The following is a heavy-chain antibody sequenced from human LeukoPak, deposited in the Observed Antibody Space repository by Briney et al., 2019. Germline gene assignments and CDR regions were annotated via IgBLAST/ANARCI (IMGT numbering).Heavy chain of an antibody. CDR3: ARHLEGPLLYGWFDP. Sequence: GESLKISCKGSGYSFTSYWIGWVRQMPGKGLEWMGIIYPGDSDTRYSPSFRGQVTISADKSISTAYLQWSSLKASDTAMYYCARHLEGPLLYGWFDPWGQGTLVTVSS. CDR1: GYSFTSYW. J-gene: IGHJ5*02. V-gene: IGHV5-51*01. CDR2: IYPGDSDT. D-gene: IGHD2-2*02.